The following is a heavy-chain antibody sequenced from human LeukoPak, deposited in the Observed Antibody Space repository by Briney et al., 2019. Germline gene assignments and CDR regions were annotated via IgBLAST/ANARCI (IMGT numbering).Heavy chain of an antibody. CDR1: VGTFSSYA. CDR2: SIPICGTA. J-gene: IGHJ6*04. CDR3: ARYNWRGSDSPWYYYSGMAV. D-gene: IGHD1-1*01. V-gene: IGHV1-69*13. Sequence: SVTVSFKASVGTFSSYAISWVRQAPGQGLEGMGGSIPICGTANYAQKFEGRVTITPDESTSAAYLELSRLRSEDTAVYYCARYNWRGSDSPWYYYSGMAVWGKGTPVTVSS.